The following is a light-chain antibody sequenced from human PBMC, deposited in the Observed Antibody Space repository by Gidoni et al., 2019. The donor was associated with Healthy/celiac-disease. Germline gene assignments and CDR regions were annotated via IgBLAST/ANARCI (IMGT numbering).Light chain of an antibody. CDR3: QQYGSSLPLT. Sequence: IVLTQSPGTLSLSPGERATLSCRASQSVSSSYLAWYQQKPGQAPRLLLYGASNRATGIPDRFSGSGSGTDFTLTISRLEPEDFAVYYCQQYGSSLPLTFXPXTKVDSK. CDR2: GAS. J-gene: IGKJ3*01. CDR1: QSVSSSY. V-gene: IGKV3-20*01.